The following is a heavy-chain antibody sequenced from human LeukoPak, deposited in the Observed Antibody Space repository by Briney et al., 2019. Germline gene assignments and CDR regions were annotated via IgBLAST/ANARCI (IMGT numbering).Heavy chain of an antibody. CDR1: GFNFYYDW. D-gene: IGHD2-2*01. CDR3: VRDQYCASSSCPGAFDL. J-gene: IGHJ3*01. CDR2: IKSKTDGGTT. Sequence: PGGSLRLSCAASGFNFYYDWMSWVRQAPGKGLECVGRIKSKTDGGTTEYAAPVKGRFTISRDDSRNTLYLQMSSLKTEDTAVYYCVRDQYCASSSCPGAFDLWGQGTVVTVSS. V-gene: IGHV3-15*01.